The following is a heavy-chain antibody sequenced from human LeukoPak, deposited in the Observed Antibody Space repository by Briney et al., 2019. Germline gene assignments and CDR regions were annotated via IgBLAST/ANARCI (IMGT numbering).Heavy chain of an antibody. CDR1: GFTFNSYA. J-gene: IGHJ4*02. V-gene: IGHV3-23*01. CDR2: ISGSGGDT. Sequence: GGSLRLSCAASGFTFNSYAMSWVRQAPGQGLEWVSGISGSGGDTYYAGSVKGRFTISRDNSKNALYLQMNSLRADDTAVYYCAKGHLSILFPFDAWGQGTLVTVSS. D-gene: IGHD2-21*01. CDR3: AKGHLSILFPFDA.